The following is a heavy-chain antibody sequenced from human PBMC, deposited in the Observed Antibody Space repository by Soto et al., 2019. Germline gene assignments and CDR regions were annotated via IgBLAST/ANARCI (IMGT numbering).Heavy chain of an antibody. CDR3: ARSKYSNNWSHGLDV. Sequence: EVQLVQSGAEVKKPGESLKISCKASGYSFTTYWIAWVRQMPGKGPEWMGMFYPGDSQIKYSPSFQGQVSISVDKSVSTAYLQWTSLKAADTAMYFCARSKYSNNWSHGLDVWGQGTSLTVSS. CDR1: GYSFTTYW. V-gene: IGHV5-51*01. CDR2: FYPGDSQI. D-gene: IGHD3-3*01. J-gene: IGHJ6*02.